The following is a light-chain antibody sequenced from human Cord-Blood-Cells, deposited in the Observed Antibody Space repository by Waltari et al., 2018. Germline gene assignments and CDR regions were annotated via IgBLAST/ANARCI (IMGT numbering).Light chain of an antibody. V-gene: IGKV1-39*01. CDR1: QSLSSY. CDR3: QQSYSTPPWT. J-gene: IGKJ1*01. CDR2: AAS. Sequence: ETQMTQSPSYMSASVGDRVTITCRASQSLSSYLNWYQQKPGKAPKLLIYAASSLHSGVPSRFSGSGSGTDFTLTISSLQPEDFATYYCQQSYSTPPWTFGQGTKVESK.